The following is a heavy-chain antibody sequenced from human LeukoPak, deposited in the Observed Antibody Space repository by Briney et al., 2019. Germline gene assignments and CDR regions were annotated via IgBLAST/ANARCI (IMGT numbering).Heavy chain of an antibody. Sequence: GGSLRLSCAASGFTFSSYTMNWVRQAPGKGLEWVSSISTSSSYIYYADSVKGRFTISRDNAKNSLYLQMNSLRAEDTAVYYCAREPPRAGYCSGGSCYPYYYYYYMDVWGKGTTVTVSS. CDR2: ISTSSSYI. CDR3: AREPPRAGYCSGGSCYPYYYYYYMDV. D-gene: IGHD2-15*01. J-gene: IGHJ6*03. V-gene: IGHV3-21*01. CDR1: GFTFSSYT.